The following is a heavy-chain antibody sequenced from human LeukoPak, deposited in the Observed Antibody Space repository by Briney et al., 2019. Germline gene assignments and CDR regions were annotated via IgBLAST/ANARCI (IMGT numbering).Heavy chain of an antibody. D-gene: IGHD6-13*01. V-gene: IGHV1-2*02. J-gene: IGHJ4*02. CDR3: ARASSPYSSSWYYFDY. CDR1: GYTFTGCY. Sequence: ASVKVSCKASGYTFTGCYMHWVRQAPGQGLEWMGWINPNSGGTNYAQKFQGRVTMTRDTSISTAYMELSRLRSDDTAVYYCARASSPYSSSWYYFDYWGQGTLVTVSS. CDR2: INPNSGGT.